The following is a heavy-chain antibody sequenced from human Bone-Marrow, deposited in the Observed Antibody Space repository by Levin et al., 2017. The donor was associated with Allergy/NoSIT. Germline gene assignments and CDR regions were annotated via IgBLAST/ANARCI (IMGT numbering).Heavy chain of an antibody. CDR3: ARGPPLMGRAPPYFDS. CDR2: IDTAGVS. J-gene: IGHJ4*02. CDR1: GFTFSNYD. V-gene: IGHV3-13*04. D-gene: IGHD3-10*01. Sequence: HPGGSLRLSCAASGFTFSNYDMHWIRQATGKGLEWVSTIDTAGVSYYLGSVKGRFTSSRENAKNSLYLQMNSLRVGDTAVYYCARGPPLMGRAPPYFDSWGQGTLVTVSS.